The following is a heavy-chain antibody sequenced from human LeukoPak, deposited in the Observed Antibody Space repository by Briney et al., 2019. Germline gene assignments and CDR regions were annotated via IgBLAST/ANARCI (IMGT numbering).Heavy chain of an antibody. CDR1: GASFNYYY. V-gene: IGHV4-4*07. J-gene: IGHJ4*02. CDR2: VYLGGST. CDR3: SRDHCDDAACYPFDR. Sequence: SETLSLTCNVSGASFNYYYWSWIRQPPGKGLEWIGRVYLGGSTNYNPSLKSRVIMSLDKANNQFSLMLSSVTAADAAIYYCSRDHCDDAACYPFDRWGQGTLVTVTS. D-gene: IGHD2-21*01.